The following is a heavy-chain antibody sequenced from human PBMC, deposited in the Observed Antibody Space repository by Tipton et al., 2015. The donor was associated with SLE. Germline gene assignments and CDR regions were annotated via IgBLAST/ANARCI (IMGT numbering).Heavy chain of an antibody. CDR1: GLTFDDYA. D-gene: IGHD3-3*01. V-gene: IGHV3-9*01. CDR3: AKGAGMVINNWFDP. J-gene: IGHJ5*02. CDR2: ISGNSAYI. Sequence: SLRLSCAPSGLTFDDYAMHWVRQAAGKGLEWVSGISGNSAYIGYADSVKGRFTISRDNAKKSLYLQMNSLRAEDTAFYCCAKGAGMVINNWFDPWGQGTLVTVSS.